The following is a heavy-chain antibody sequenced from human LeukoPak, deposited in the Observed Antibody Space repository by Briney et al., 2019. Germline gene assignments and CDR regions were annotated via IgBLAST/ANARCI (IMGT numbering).Heavy chain of an antibody. D-gene: IGHD5-18*01. CDR1: GFTFSDYY. CDR2: ISSSGSTI. J-gene: IGHJ4*02. Sequence: GGSLRLSCAASGFTFSDYYMSWIRQAPGKGLEWVSCISSSGSTIYYADSVKGRFTISRDNAKNSLYLQMNSLRAEDTAVYYCAGSSGYSYGYIDYWGQGTLVTVSS. CDR3: AGSSGYSYGYIDY. V-gene: IGHV3-11*04.